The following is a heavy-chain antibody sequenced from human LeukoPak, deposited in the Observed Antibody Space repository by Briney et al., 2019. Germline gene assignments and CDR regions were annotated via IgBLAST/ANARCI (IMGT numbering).Heavy chain of an antibody. J-gene: IGHJ4*02. CDR3: ARRGHYDILTGYYKKGHFDY. V-gene: IGHV4-39*01. CDR2: ISYPGGT. Sequence: SETLSLTCTVSGGSVSSNSYYWGWIRQPPGKRLEWIGTISYPGGTYYNPSLKSRVTISVDTSKNQFSLKLSSVTAADTAVYYCARRGHYDILTGYYKKGHFDYWGQGTLVTVSS. CDR1: GGSVSSNSYY. D-gene: IGHD3-9*01.